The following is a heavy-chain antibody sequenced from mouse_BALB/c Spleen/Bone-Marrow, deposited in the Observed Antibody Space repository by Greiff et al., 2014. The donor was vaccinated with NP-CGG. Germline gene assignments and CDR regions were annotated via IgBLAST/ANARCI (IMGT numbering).Heavy chain of an antibody. CDR3: AADYEPATSRRKDY. Sequence: EVHLVESGGGLVQPGGSLRLSCATSGFSFTDYYMTWVRQPPGKALEWLGFIRNKANGYTTEYSVSVKARFTISSDNSQSIHNPQRKILRADRSLTYYDAADYEPATSRRKDYWGQGTSVTVSS. CDR1: GFSFTDYY. D-gene: IGHD2-3*01. J-gene: IGHJ4*01. CDR2: IRNKANGYTT. V-gene: IGHV7-3*02.